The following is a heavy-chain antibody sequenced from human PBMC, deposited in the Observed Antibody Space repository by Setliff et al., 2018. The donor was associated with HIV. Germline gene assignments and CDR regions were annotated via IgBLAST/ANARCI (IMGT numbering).Heavy chain of an antibody. CDR3: ARDRSYLDS. V-gene: IGHV1-18*01. Sequence: ASVKVSCKASGYTFTSYGIDWVRQAPGQGLEWMGWISAYNGDTNYAQNFQGRVTMTTDTSTSTAYTELRYLRPDDTAVYYCARDRSYLDSWGQGTLVTVSS. CDR1: GYTFTSYG. CDR2: ISAYNGDT. J-gene: IGHJ4*02.